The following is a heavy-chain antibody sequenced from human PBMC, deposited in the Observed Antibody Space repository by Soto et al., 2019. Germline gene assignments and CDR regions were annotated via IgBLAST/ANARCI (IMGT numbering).Heavy chain of an antibody. J-gene: IGHJ6*02. D-gene: IGHD1-26*01. Sequence: SVKVSCEGSGGTVSSYASNWMRQAPGQGLEWMGGINPNFGTANYAQKFQGSVTITADKSTSKAYMELSSLRSEDPAVYYCPSEMYRGMDVWGQGTTVTVSS. V-gene: IGHV1-69*06. CDR1: GGTVSSYA. CDR3: PSEMYRGMDV. CDR2: INPNFGTA.